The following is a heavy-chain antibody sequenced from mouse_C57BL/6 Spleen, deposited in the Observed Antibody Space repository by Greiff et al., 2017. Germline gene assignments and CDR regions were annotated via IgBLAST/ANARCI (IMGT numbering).Heavy chain of an antibody. CDR2: ISNLAYSI. CDR3: ARRGDAMDY. Sequence: EVHLVESGGGLVQPGGSLKPSCAASGFTFSDYGMAWVRQAPRKGPAWVAFISNLAYSIYYADTVTGRFTISRENAKNTLYLEMSSLRSEDTAMYYCARRGDAMDYWAQGTSVTVSS. CDR1: GFTFSDYG. V-gene: IGHV5-15*01. J-gene: IGHJ4*01.